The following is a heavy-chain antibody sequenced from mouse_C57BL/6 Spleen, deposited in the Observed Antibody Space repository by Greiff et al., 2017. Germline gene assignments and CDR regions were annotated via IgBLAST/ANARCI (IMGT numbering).Heavy chain of an antibody. V-gene: IGHV14-2*01. Sequence: VQLQQSGAELVKPGASVKLSCTASGFNIKDYYMHWVKQRTEQGLEWIGRIDPEDGETKYAPKFQGKATITADPSSNTAYLQLSSLTSEDTAVYYCARLYYYGSSSYYFDYWGQGTTLTVSS. CDR2: IDPEDGET. D-gene: IGHD1-1*01. CDR3: ARLYYYGSSSYYFDY. CDR1: GFNIKDYY. J-gene: IGHJ2*01.